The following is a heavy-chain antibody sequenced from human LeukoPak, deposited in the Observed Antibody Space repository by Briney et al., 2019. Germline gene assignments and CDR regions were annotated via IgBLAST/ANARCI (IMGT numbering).Heavy chain of an antibody. CDR2: INSDGSST. V-gene: IGHV3-74*01. Sequence: GGSLRLSCAASGFTFSSYWMHWVRQAPGKGLVWVSRINSDGSSTSYVDSVKGRFTISRDNAKNSLYLQMNSLRAEDTAVYYCARIYYGSGSYGEWFDPWGQGTLVTVSS. CDR3: ARIYYGSGSYGEWFDP. D-gene: IGHD3-10*01. J-gene: IGHJ5*02. CDR1: GFTFSSYW.